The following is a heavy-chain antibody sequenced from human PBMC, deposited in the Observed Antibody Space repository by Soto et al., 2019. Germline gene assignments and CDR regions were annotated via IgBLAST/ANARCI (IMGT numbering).Heavy chain of an antibody. CDR2: IAAEGGRK. J-gene: IGHJ4*01. CDR1: GFTFSNYV. Sequence: QAQLVESGGGVVQPGRSLRLSCAASGFTFSNYVMHWVRQTPGKGLEWVAVIAAEGGRKYYADSVKGRFTISRDNFKNILYVQMDSLRTEDTAMYYCATSGSYDYWGRGTLVIVSS. D-gene: IGHD1-26*01. V-gene: IGHV3-30-3*01. CDR3: ATSGSYDY.